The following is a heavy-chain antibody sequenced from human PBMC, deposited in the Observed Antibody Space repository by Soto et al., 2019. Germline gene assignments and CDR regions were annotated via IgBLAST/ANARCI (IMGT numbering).Heavy chain of an antibody. J-gene: IGHJ5*02. CDR2: ISSSSSTI. D-gene: IGHD6-19*01. Sequence: EVQLVGSGGGLVQPGGSLRLSCAASGFTFSSYSMNWVRQAPGKGLEWVSYISSSSSTIYYADSVKGRFTISRDNAKNSLYLQMNSLRDEDTAVYYCARDRAGGIAVALKWFDPWGQGTLVTVSS. CDR3: ARDRAGGIAVALKWFDP. V-gene: IGHV3-48*02. CDR1: GFTFSSYS.